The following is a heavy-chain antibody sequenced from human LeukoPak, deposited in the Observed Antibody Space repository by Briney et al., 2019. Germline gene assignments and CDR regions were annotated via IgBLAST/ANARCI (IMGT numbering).Heavy chain of an antibody. Sequence: SPSETLSLTCSVSGVSIRSNYHWGWIRQPPGKGLEWIGSIHHSGSTYYNPSFQSRVTMSVDTSKNQFSLRLNSVTAADTALYYCAGDGSPRLDFWGRGTLVTVSS. D-gene: IGHD6-19*01. V-gene: IGHV4-38-2*02. CDR2: IHHSGST. CDR3: AGDGSPRLDF. CDR1: GVSIRSNYH. J-gene: IGHJ4*02.